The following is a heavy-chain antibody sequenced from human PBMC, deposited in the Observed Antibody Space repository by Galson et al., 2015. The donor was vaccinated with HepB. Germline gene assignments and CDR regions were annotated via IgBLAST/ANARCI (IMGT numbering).Heavy chain of an antibody. CDR2: ISDSGAAT. D-gene: IGHD1-14*01. CDR3: ARPTTGDI. Sequence: SLRLSCAASGFIFSNFAVSWVRQAPGKGLEWVSLISDSGAATYYADSVKGRFTISRDNSKNTLYLQMNSLRVEDTAVYYCARPTTGDIWGQGTMVTVSS. CDR1: GFIFSNFA. V-gene: IGHV3-23*01. J-gene: IGHJ3*02.